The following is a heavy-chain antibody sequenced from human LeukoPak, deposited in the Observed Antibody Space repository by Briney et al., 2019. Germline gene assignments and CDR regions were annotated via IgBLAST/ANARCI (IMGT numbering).Heavy chain of an antibody. CDR2: INPGDSET. D-gene: IGHD6-19*01. V-gene: IGHV5-51*01. CDR3: ARPGYRSRNFDY. J-gene: IGHJ4*01. Sequence: GESLKISCQGSGYTFTNYWIGWVRQMPGKGLEWMGSINPGDSETKYSPPFQGQVTISADKSINTAYLQWSSLKASDTAMYYCARPGYRSRNFDYWGHGALVTVSS. CDR1: GYTFTNYW.